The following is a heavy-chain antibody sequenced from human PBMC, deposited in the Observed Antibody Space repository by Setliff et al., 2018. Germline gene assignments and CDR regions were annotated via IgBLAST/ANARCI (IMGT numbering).Heavy chain of an antibody. CDR3: APGWDGGRDFDS. CDR1: GLTFSRSW. V-gene: IGHV3-74*03. CDR2: INPDGRTT. Sequence: GGSLRLSCAASGLTFSRSWMFWVRQAPGKGLVWVSHINPDGRTTAYADSVKGRFTISGDNAKNTLYLQMNSLRAEDTALYFCAPGWDGGRDFDSWGQGTLVTVSS. J-gene: IGHJ4*02. D-gene: IGHD3-16*01.